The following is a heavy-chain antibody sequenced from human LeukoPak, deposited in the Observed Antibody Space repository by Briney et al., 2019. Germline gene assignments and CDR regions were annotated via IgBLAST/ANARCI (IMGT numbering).Heavy chain of an antibody. J-gene: IGHJ4*02. CDR3: ARDGSGYSTGY. Sequence: PSETLSLTCTVSGGSISSSSYYWGWIRQPPGKGLEYIGSIYYSGSTHYNPSLKSRVTISVDTSKNQFSLKVNSVSAAVTAVYYCARDGSGYSTGYWGQGTLVTVSS. D-gene: IGHD3-22*01. CDR1: GGSISSSSYY. V-gene: IGHV4-39*02. CDR2: IYYSGST.